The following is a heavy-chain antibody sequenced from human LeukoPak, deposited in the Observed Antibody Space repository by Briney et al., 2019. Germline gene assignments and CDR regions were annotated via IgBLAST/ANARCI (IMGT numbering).Heavy chain of an antibody. J-gene: IGHJ4*02. CDR3: ARHIAYYYDSSGQARYFDY. D-gene: IGHD3-22*01. Sequence: SETLSLTCTVSGGSISSYYWGWIRQPPAKGLEWIGSIYYSGSTYYNPSLKSRVTISVDTSKNQFSLKLSSVTAADTAVYYCARHIAYYYDSSGQARYFDYWGQGTLVTVSS. CDR1: GGSISSYY. V-gene: IGHV4-39*01. CDR2: IYYSGST.